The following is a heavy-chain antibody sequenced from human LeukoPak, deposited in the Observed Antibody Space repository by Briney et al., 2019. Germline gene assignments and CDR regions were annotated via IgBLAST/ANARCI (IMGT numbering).Heavy chain of an antibody. CDR2: IYYSGST. CDR1: GGSISSGDYY. J-gene: IGHJ3*02. Sequence: SETLSLTCTLSGGSISSGDYYWSWIRQPPGKGLEWIGYIYYSGSTYYNPSLKSRVTISVDTSKNQFSLKLSSVTAADTAVYYCARGLLAKDAFDIWGQGTMVTVSS. V-gene: IGHV4-30-4*01. D-gene: IGHD2-8*02. CDR3: ARGLLAKDAFDI.